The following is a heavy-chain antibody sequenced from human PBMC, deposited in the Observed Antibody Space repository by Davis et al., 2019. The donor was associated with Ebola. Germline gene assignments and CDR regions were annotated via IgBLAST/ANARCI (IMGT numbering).Heavy chain of an antibody. CDR3: ARDLRYSYGYGMDV. V-gene: IGHV4-59*12. Sequence: SETLSLTCTVSGGSISSYYWSWIRQPPGKGLEWIGYIYYSGSTNYNPSLKSRVTISVDTSKNQFSLKLSSVTAADTAVYYCARDLRYSYGYGMDVWGQGTTVTVSS. CDR2: IYYSGST. D-gene: IGHD5-18*01. CDR1: GGSISSYY. J-gene: IGHJ6*02.